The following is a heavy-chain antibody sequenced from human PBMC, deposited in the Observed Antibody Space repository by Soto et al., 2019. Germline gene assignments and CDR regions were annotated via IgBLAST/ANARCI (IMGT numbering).Heavy chain of an antibody. D-gene: IGHD6-6*01. CDR2: IYYSGST. CDR1: GGSISSGGYY. Sequence: ASETLSLTCTVSGGSISSGGYYWSWIRQHPGKGLEWIGYIYYSGSTYYNPSLKSRVTISVDTSKNQFSLKLSSVTAADTAVYYCARVVPGRTSIAAWGYYYYYYMDVWGKGTTVTVSS. V-gene: IGHV4-31*03. J-gene: IGHJ6*03. CDR3: ARVVPGRTSIAAWGYYYYYYMDV.